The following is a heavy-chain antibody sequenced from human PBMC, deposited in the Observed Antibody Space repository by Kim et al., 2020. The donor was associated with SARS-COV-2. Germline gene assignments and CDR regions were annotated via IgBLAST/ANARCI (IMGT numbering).Heavy chain of an antibody. V-gene: IGHV4-59*01. Sequence: SETLSLTCTVSGGSISSYYWSWIRQPPGKGLEWIGYIYYSGSTNYNPSLKSRVTISVDTSKNQFSLKLSSVTAADTAVYYCARLGYCSSTSCRALSTLGYYYMDVWGKGTTVTVSS. CDR1: GGSISSYY. CDR3: ARLGYCSSTSCRALSTLGYYYMDV. D-gene: IGHD2-2*01. CDR2: IYYSGST. J-gene: IGHJ6*03.